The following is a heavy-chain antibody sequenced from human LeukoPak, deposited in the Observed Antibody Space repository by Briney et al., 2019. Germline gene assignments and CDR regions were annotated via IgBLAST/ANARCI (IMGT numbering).Heavy chain of an antibody. D-gene: IGHD6-19*01. Sequence: SGGSLRLSCAGSGFTFSSYAMNWVRQAPGKGLDWVSVISGSGDTTFYADSVKGRFTISKDNSKNTLYLQMNSLRAEDTAVYYCAREAGTYSSGWYGSRAFDIWGQGTMVTVSS. V-gene: IGHV3-23*01. CDR2: ISGSGDTT. CDR3: AREAGTYSSGWYGSRAFDI. CDR1: GFTFSSYA. J-gene: IGHJ3*02.